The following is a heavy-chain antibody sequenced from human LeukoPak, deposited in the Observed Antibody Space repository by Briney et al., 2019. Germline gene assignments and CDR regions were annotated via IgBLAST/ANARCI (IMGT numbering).Heavy chain of an antibody. D-gene: IGHD6-6*01. Sequence: GGSLRLSCAASGFTFSDYYMSWIRQAPGKGLEWVSYISSSGSTKYYADSVKGRFTISRDNAKNSLYLQMNSLRAEDTAVYYCARVCSSSSGGWFDPWGQGTLVTVSS. CDR2: ISSSGSTK. V-gene: IGHV3-11*01. J-gene: IGHJ5*02. CDR1: GFTFSDYY. CDR3: ARVCSSSSGGWFDP.